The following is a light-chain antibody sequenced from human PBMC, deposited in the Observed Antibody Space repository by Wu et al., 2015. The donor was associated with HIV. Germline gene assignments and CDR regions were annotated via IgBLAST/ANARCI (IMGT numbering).Light chain of an antibody. CDR1: QSFSSSY. CDR3: QQTGTSPYS. V-gene: IGKV3-20*01. J-gene: IGKJ2*03. CDR2: GGV. Sequence: EIVLTQSPGTLSLSPGERATLSCGASQSFSSSYLAWYQQKPGQAPRLLMYGGVSRAAGIPDRFSGSGPGPDFTLTISRVEPEDFAVYYCQQTGTSPYSFGQGTRLEIK.